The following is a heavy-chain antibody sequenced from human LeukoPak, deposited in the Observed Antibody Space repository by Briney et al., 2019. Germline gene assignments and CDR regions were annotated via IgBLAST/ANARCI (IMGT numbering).Heavy chain of an antibody. D-gene: IGHD3-3*01. CDR3: ARLTIGYDFWSGYPRGGRFDY. J-gene: IGHJ4*02. Sequence: SETLSLTCTVSGGSISSSSYYWGWIRQPPGKGLEWIGSIYYSGSTYYNPSLKSRVTISVDTSKNQFSLKLSSVTAADTAVYYCARLTIGYDFWSGYPRGGRFDYWGQGTLVTVSS. CDR1: GGSISSSSYY. CDR2: IYYSGST. V-gene: IGHV4-39*01.